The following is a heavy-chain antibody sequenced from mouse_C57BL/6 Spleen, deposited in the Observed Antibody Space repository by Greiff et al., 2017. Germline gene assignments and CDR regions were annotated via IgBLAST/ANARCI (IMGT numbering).Heavy chain of an antibody. J-gene: IGHJ4*01. V-gene: IGHV5-6*01. Sequence: EVQGVESGGDLVKPGGSLKLSCAASGFTFSSYGMSWVRQTPDKRLEWVATISSGGSYTYYPDSVKGRFTISRDNAKNTLYLQMSSLKSEDTAMYYCARRWDYWGQGTSVTVSS. CDR3: ARRWDY. CDR1: GFTFSSYG. CDR2: ISSGGSYT.